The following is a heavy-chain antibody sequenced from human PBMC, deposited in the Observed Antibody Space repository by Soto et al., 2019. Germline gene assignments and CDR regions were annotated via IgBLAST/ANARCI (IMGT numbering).Heavy chain of an antibody. V-gene: IGHV4-30-2*01. CDR1: GGSISSGGYS. CDR2: IYHSGST. J-gene: IGHJ4*02. CDR3: ARGAASIAAPYYFAY. Sequence: TLSLTCAVSGGSISSGGYSWSWIRQPPGKGLEWIGYIYHSGSTYYNPSLKSRVTISVDRSKNQFSLKLSSVTAADTAVYYCARGAASIAAPYYFAYWGQGTLVTVSS. D-gene: IGHD6-6*01.